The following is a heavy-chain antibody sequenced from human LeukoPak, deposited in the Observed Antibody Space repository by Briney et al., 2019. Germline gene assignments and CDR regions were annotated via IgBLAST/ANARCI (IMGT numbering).Heavy chain of an antibody. V-gene: IGHV3-49*04. CDR2: IRSEAYGGTT. CDR1: GFTFGDYA. CDR3: TRGSGSYLGYYYYGMDV. Sequence: GGSLRLSCTASGFTFGDYAMSWVRQAPGKGLEWVGFIRSEAYGGTTEYAASVKGRFTISRDDSKSIAYLQMNSLKTEDTAVYYCTRGSGSYLGYYYYGMDVWGQGTTVTVSS. D-gene: IGHD1-26*01. J-gene: IGHJ6*02.